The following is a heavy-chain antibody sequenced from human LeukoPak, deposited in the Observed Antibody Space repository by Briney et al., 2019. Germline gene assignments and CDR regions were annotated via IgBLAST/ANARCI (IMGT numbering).Heavy chain of an antibody. CDR3: AREYDILTGLIDY. CDR1: GGSISSGDYY. V-gene: IGHV4-30-4*08. J-gene: IGHJ4*02. Sequence: PSETLSLTCTVSGGSISSGDYYWSWLRQPPGEGLQWIGSIYSTGSTNYNPSLKSRVTISVDTSKNQFSLKLSSVTAADTAVYYCAREYDILTGLIDYWGQGTLVTVSS. D-gene: IGHD3-9*01. CDR2: IYSTGST.